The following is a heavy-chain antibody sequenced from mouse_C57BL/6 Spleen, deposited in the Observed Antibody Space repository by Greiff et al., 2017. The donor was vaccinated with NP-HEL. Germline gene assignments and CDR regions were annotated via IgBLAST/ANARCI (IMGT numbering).Heavy chain of an antibody. D-gene: IGHD2-4*01. Sequence: EVKLVESGGDLVKPGGSLKLSCAASGFTFSSYGMSWVRQTPDKRLEWVATISSGGSYTYYPDSVKGRFTISRDNAKNTLYLQMSSLKSEDTAMYYCATNYDYDEAYYAMDYWGQGTSVTVSS. CDR1: GFTFSSYG. CDR2: ISSGGSYT. V-gene: IGHV5-6*02. CDR3: ATNYDYDEAYYAMDY. J-gene: IGHJ4*01.